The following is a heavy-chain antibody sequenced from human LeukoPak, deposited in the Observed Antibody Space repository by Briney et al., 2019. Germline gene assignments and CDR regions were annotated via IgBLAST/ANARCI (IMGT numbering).Heavy chain of an antibody. V-gene: IGHV4-38-2*02. J-gene: IGHJ4*02. CDR3: ARHSGHAIGDPLDY. D-gene: IGHD2-8*01. Sequence: SETLSLTCTVSGYSISSGYYWGWIRQPPGKGLEWIGSIYHSGSTYYNPSLKSRVTISVDTSKNQFSLKLSSVTAADTAVYYCARHSGHAIGDPLDYWGQGTLVTVSS. CDR1: GYSISSGYY. CDR2: IYHSGST.